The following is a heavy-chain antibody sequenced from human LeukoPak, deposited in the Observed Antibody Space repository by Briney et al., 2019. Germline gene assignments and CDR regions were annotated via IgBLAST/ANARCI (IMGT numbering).Heavy chain of an antibody. CDR2: IHSADSNT. V-gene: IGHV5-51*01. CDR1: GYSFTNYW. Sequence: GESLKISCKDSGYSFTNYWIGWVRQMPGKGLEWMGIIHSADSNTKYSPSFQGQVTISADKSISTAYLQWSSLKASDTAMYYCARPIGTYDSSGYYSGGDNFNFDYWGQGTLVTVSS. CDR3: ARPIGTYDSSGYYSGGDNFNFDY. D-gene: IGHD3-22*01. J-gene: IGHJ4*02.